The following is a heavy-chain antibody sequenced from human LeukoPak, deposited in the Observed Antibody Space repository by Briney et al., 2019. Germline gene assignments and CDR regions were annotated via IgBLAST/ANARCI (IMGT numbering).Heavy chain of an antibody. V-gene: IGHV1-2*04. CDR1: GYTFTGYY. Sequence: ASVKVSCKASGYTFTGYYIHWVRQAPGQGLEWMGWINPNSGGTNSAQKFQGWVTMTRDTSISTAYMELSMLRSDDTAVYYCARDLYRGYSYGYGYWGQGTLVTVSS. D-gene: IGHD5-18*01. CDR2: INPNSGGT. J-gene: IGHJ4*02. CDR3: ARDLYRGYSYGYGY.